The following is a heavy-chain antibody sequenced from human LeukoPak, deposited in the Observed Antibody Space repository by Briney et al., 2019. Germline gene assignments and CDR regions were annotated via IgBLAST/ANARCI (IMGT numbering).Heavy chain of an antibody. CDR3: ARGSIAPDY. CDR2: IHYSGST. Sequence: PSGTLSLTCTVSGDSINNSSYYWGWIRQPPGKGLEWIGSIHYSGSTYYNPSLKSRVTISVDTSKNQFSLRLSSVTAADTAVYYCARGSIAPDYWGQGTPVTVSS. J-gene: IGHJ4*02. CDR1: GDSINNSSYY. V-gene: IGHV4-39*01. D-gene: IGHD6-6*01.